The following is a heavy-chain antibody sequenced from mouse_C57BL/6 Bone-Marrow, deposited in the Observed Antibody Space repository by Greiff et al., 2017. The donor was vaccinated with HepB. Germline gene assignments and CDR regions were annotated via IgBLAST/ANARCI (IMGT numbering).Heavy chain of an antibody. J-gene: IGHJ2*01. CDR3: ARSYYSLYYFDD. CDR2: IYPGSGST. D-gene: IGHD2-12*01. CDR1: GYTFTSYW. Sequence: QVQLQQPGAELVKPGASVKMSCKASGYTFTSYWITWVKQRPGQGLEWIGDIYPGSGSTNYNEKFKSKATLPVDTSSSTAYMQLSSLTSEDSAVYYCARSYYSLYYFDDWGQGTTLTVSS. V-gene: IGHV1-55*01.